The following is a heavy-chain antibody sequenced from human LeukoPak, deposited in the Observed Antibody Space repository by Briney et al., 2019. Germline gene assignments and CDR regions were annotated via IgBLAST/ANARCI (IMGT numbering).Heavy chain of an antibody. CDR3: ARESTYSSSSSFEY. J-gene: IGHJ4*02. CDR1: GGSISSSSYY. Sequence: PSETLSLTCTVSGGSISSSSYYWGWIRQPPGKGLEWIGSIYYSGSTYYNPSLKSRVTISVDTSKNQFSLKLSSVTAADTAVYYCARESTYSSSSSFEYWGQGTLVTVSS. D-gene: IGHD6-6*01. CDR2: IYYSGST. V-gene: IGHV4-39*07.